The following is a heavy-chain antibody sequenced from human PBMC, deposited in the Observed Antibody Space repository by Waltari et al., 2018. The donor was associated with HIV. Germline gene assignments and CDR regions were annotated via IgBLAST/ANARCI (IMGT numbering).Heavy chain of an antibody. J-gene: IGHJ4*02. CDR3: ASARETMGVDFDS. CDR1: ISYS. D-gene: IGHD3-10*01. CDR2: IIPMSGTA. V-gene: IGHV1-69*15. Sequence: ISYSINWVRQVPGQGLEWLGRIIPMSGTANNAQKFQGRITITADESTSTAYMELRNLKSDDTAVYFCASARETMGVDFDSWGQGTLVNVSS.